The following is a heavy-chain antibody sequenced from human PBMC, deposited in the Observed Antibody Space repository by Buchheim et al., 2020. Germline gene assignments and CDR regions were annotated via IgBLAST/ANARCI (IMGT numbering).Heavy chain of an antibody. CDR1: GGSISSYY. CDR2: IYYSGST. Sequence: QVQLQESGPGLVKPSETLSLPCTVSGGSISSYYWSWIRQPPGKGLEWIGYIYYSGSTNYIPSLKSRVTITIDPSKNQFSLKLSAVTAADTAVYYCARGGRGSWFDPWGQGTL. V-gene: IGHV4-59*01. CDR3: ARGGRGSWFDP. D-gene: IGHD2-15*01. J-gene: IGHJ5*02.